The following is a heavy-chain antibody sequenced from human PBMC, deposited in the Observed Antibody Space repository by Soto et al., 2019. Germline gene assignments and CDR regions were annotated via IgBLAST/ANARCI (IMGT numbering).Heavy chain of an antibody. J-gene: IGHJ6*03. V-gene: IGHV3-74*02. D-gene: IGHD2-15*01. CDR2: INSDGSGS. CDR3: ARGDCVGGTCYSLAGSFYYYMDV. Sequence: EVQLVESGGGLVQPGGSLRLSCAASGFTFSNYWMYWVRQAPGKGLEWVSRINSDGSGSSYADSVKGRLTISRDNVKNAQYLQMDSLRAEDTAVYYCARGDCVGGTCYSLAGSFYYYMDVWGKGTTVTVFS. CDR1: GFTFSNYW.